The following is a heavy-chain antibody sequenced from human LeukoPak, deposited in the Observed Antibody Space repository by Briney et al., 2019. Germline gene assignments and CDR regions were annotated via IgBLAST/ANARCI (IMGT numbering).Heavy chain of an antibody. CDR3: EATPGFCSDGVCYKGRYFDF. V-gene: IGHV1-69*01. D-gene: IGHD2-8*01. CDR2: VIPKFDTA. CDR1: GGTFSSYA. J-gene: IGHJ4*02. Sequence: EASVKVSCKASGGTFSSYAINWIRQAPGQGLEWMGGVIPKFDTANYAQKFQGRLTITADASTTTAYMELSSLRSEDTAVYYCEATPGFCSDGVCYKGRYFDFWGQGTLVTVSS.